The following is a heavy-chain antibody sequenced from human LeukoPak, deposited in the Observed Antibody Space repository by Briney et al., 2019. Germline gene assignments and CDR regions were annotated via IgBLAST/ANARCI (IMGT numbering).Heavy chain of an antibody. CDR3: VRENHGSFDY. V-gene: IGHV3-21*01. D-gene: IGHD1-14*01. Sequence: PGGSLRLSCAASGFPFSSYYVNWVRQAPGKGLEWVSCISSRSTYIFYSDSVRGRFAISRDDARNSLHLQLNSLRAEDTAVYYCVRENHGSFDYWGQGSLVTVSS. CDR2: ISSRSTYI. J-gene: IGHJ4*02. CDR1: GFPFSSYY.